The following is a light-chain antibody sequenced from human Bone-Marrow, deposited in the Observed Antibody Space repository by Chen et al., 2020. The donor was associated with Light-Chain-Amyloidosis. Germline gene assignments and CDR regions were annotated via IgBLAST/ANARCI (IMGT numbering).Light chain of an antibody. Sequence: SYELTQPPSVSVSPGQTARMTCSGDDLPTKYAYWYQQKPGQAPVLVIHRDTERPSGISERFSGSSSGTTATSTISGVQAEDEADYHWQSADSSGTYEVIFGGGTKLTVL. CDR3: QSADSSGTYEVI. V-gene: IGLV3-25*03. CDR2: RDT. J-gene: IGLJ2*01. CDR1: DLPTKY.